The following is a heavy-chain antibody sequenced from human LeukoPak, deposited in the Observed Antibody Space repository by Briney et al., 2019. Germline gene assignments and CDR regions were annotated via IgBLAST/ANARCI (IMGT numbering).Heavy chain of an antibody. Sequence: SVTVSCKASGFTFTSSAMQWVRQARGQRLEWIGWIVVGSGNTNYAQKFQERVTITRDMSTSTAYMELSSLRSEDTAVYYCAADRYDSSGYYHFDYWGQGTLVTVSS. V-gene: IGHV1-58*02. D-gene: IGHD3-22*01. CDR1: GFTFTSSA. J-gene: IGHJ4*02. CDR3: AADRYDSSGYYHFDY. CDR2: IVVGSGNT.